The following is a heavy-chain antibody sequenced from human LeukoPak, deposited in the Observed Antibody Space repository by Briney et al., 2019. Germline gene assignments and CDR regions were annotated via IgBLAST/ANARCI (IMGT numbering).Heavy chain of an antibody. Sequence: EASVKVPCKASGYTFTSYYMHWLRQAPGQGLEWMGVINPSGTTGYAQKFQGRVTMTRDTSTSTVYLELSSLRSEDTAVYYCARAGAYRYGGGDAFDIWGQGTMVTVSS. D-gene: IGHD5-18*01. J-gene: IGHJ3*02. V-gene: IGHV1-46*01. CDR1: GYTFTSYY. CDR3: ARAGAYRYGGGDAFDI. CDR2: INPSGTT.